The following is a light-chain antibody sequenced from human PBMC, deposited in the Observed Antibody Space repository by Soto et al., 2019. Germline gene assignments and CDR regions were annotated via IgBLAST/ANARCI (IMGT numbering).Light chain of an antibody. V-gene: IGKV3-20*01. CDR1: QSFNSIY. CDR2: GAS. Sequence: EIVLQQSPGTMSLSPGERATLSCRASQSFNSIYLAWYQQKPGQAPRLLIYGASSRATGIPDRFSGSGSGTDFTLTISRLEPEDFAVYYCHQYDSWTFGQGTKVDIK. J-gene: IGKJ1*01. CDR3: HQYDSWT.